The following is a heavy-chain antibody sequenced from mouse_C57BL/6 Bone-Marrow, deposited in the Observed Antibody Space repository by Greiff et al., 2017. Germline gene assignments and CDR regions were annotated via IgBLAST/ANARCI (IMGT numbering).Heavy chain of an antibody. CDR3: ARGWMDY. D-gene: IGHD2-3*01. CDR1: GYSITSGYY. CDR2: ISYDGSN. J-gene: IGHJ4*01. V-gene: IGHV3-6*01. Sequence: VQLQQSGPGLVKPSQSLSLTCSVTGYSITSGYYWNWIRQFPGNKLEWMGYISYDGSNNYNPSLKNRISITRDTSKNQFFLKFNSVTTEDTATYYCARGWMDYWGQGTSVTVSS.